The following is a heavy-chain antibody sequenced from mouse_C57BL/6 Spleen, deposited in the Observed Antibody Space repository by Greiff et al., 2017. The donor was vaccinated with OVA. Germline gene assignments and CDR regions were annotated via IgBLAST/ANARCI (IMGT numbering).Heavy chain of an antibody. CDR1: GFSFNTYA. CDR2: IRSKSNNYAT. CDR3: VRHGSDYDGRYYAMDY. J-gene: IGHJ4*01. Sequence: EVQLVESGGGLVQPKGSLKLSCAASGFSFNTYAMNWVRQAPGRGLEWVARIRSKSNNYATYYADSVKDRFTISRDDSESMLYLQMNNLKTEDTAMYYCVRHGSDYDGRYYAMDYWGQGTSVTVSS. D-gene: IGHD2-4*01. V-gene: IGHV10-1*01.